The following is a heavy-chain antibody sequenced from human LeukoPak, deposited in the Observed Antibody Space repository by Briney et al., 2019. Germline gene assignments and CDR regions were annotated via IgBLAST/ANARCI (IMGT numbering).Heavy chain of an antibody. CDR1: GDSVSTNSAA. CDR3: ARGGIGYCTSTRCSFDS. Sequence: SQTLSLTCAISGDSVSTNSAAWNWIRQSPSRGLEWLGRTYYRSKWYNDYGASVKSRITINPDTSKNQFSLQLNSVTPEDTAVYYCARGGIGYCTSTRCSFDSWGQGTLVTVSS. D-gene: IGHD2-2*01. CDR2: TYYRSKWYN. V-gene: IGHV6-1*01. J-gene: IGHJ4*02.